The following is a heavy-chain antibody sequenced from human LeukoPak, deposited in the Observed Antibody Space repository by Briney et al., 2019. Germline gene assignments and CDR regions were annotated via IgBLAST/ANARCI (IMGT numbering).Heavy chain of an antibody. CDR2: INHSGST. D-gene: IGHD6-13*01. CDR1: GGSFSGYY. J-gene: IGHJ5*02. V-gene: IGHV4-34*01. CDR3: ARGGIKQLRP. Sequence: SETLSLTCAVYGGSFSGYYWSWIRQPPGKGLEWIGEINHSGSTNYNPSLKSRVTISVDTSKNQFSLKLSSVTAADTAVYYCARGGIKQLRPWGQGTLVTVSS.